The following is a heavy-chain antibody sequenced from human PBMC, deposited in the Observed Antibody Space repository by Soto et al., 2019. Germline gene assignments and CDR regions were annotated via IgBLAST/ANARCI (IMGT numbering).Heavy chain of an antibody. Sequence: PSETLSLTCAVYGGSFSGYYWSWIRQPPGKGLEWIGEINHSGSTNYNPSLKSRVTISVDTSKNQFSLKLSSVTAADTAVYYCARGPQQLGYMDVWGKGTTVTVSS. J-gene: IGHJ6*03. CDR1: GGSFSGYY. V-gene: IGHV4-34*01. D-gene: IGHD6-13*01. CDR3: ARGPQQLGYMDV. CDR2: INHSGST.